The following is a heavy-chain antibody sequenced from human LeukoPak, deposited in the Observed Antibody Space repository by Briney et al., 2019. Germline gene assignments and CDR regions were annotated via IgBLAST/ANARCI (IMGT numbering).Heavy chain of an antibody. D-gene: IGHD3-3*01. CDR1: GFTFSSYS. V-gene: IGHV3-48*01. CDR3: AGDHDFWSGSDTFXI. J-gene: IGHJ3*02. CDR2: ISTSSTTI. Sequence: PGGSLRLSCAASGFTFSSYSMNWVRQAPGKGLEGVSYISTSSTTIYYAASVKGRFTISRDNAKNSLYLQMNSLRAEATAVYYCAGDHDFWSGSDTFXIWGQGTMVTVSS.